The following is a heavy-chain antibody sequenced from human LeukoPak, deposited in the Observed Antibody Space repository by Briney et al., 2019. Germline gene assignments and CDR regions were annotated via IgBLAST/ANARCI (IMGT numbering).Heavy chain of an antibody. Sequence: SETLSLTCTVSGGSISTYYWSWIRQPPGKGLEWIGYIYHSGSTKYNPSLKSRVTISVDTSKNQFSLKLSSVTAADTAMYYCGRDVGPWGQGTLVTVSS. CDR3: GRDVGP. J-gene: IGHJ5*02. V-gene: IGHV4-59*01. CDR2: IYHSGST. CDR1: GGSISTYY.